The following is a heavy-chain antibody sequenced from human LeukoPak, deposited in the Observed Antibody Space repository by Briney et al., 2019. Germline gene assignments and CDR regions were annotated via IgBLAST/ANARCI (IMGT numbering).Heavy chain of an antibody. Sequence: SETLSLTCTVSGGSISSSSYYWGWIRQPPGKGLEWIGEINHSGSTNYNPSLKSRVTISVDTSKNQFSLKLSSVTAADTAVYYCARVNYYDSSGYYFAGPRAGLQHWGQGTLVTVSS. CDR2: INHSGST. V-gene: IGHV4-39*07. D-gene: IGHD3-22*01. J-gene: IGHJ1*01. CDR3: ARVNYYDSSGYYFAGPRAGLQH. CDR1: GGSISSSSYY.